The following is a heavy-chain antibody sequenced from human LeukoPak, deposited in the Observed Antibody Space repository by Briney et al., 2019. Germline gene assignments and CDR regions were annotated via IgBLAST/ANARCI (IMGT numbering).Heavy chain of an antibody. J-gene: IGHJ4*02. Sequence: SETLSLTCTVSGGSISSSSYYWGWIRQPPGKGLEWIGSIYYSGSTYYNPSLKSRVTISVDTSKNQFSLKLSSVTAADTAVYYCATLDRGGFDYWGQGTLVTVSS. CDR2: IYYSGST. V-gene: IGHV4-39*01. CDR1: GGSISSSSYY. D-gene: IGHD3-22*01. CDR3: ATLDRGGFDY.